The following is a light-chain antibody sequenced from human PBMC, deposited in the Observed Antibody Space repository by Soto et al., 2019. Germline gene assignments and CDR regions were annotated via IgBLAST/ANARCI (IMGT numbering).Light chain of an antibody. Sequence: IQMTQSPSSLSASTGDRVTITCRASQGISSYLAWYQQKPGKAPKLLIYAASTLQSGVPSRFSGSGSGTDFTLTISCLQSEDVATYYCQKYNSAPWTFGQGTKV. CDR3: QKYNSAPWT. CDR1: QGISSY. CDR2: AAS. V-gene: IGKV1-8*01. J-gene: IGKJ1*01.